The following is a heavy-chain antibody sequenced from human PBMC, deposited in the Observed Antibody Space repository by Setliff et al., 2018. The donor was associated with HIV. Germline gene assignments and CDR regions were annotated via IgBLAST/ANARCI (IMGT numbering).Heavy chain of an antibody. D-gene: IGHD4-17*01. CDR3: ARGPDDYGGDDGAFDI. V-gene: IGHV1-69*05. J-gene: IGHJ3*02. CDR1: RGTFSSYA. CDR2: IIPIFGTA. Sequence: SVKVSCKASRGTFSSYAISWVRQAPGQGLEWMGGIIPIFGTANYAQKFQGRVTITTDESTSTAYMELSSLRSEDTAVYYCARGPDDYGGDDGAFDIWGQGTMVTVSS.